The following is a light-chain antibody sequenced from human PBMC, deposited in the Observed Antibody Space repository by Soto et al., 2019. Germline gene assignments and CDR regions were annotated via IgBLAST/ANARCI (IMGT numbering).Light chain of an antibody. Sequence: DIQMTQSPSTLSASVGDRVTITCRASQSISSWLAWYQQKPGTAPKLLIFDASSLDSGVPSRFSGSGSGTEFTLTISSLQPDDFATYYCQQYNTYPWTFGQGTMVEIK. CDR3: QQYNTYPWT. CDR1: QSISSW. CDR2: DAS. J-gene: IGKJ1*01. V-gene: IGKV1-5*01.